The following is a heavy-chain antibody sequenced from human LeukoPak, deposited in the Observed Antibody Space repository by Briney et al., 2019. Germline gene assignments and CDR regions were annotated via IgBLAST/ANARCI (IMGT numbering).Heavy chain of an antibody. CDR2: IYYSVST. CDR3: ARGGSPVIDYGDDFDY. Sequence: SETLSLTCTVSGGSISSYYWSWIRQPPGKGLEWIGYIYYSVSTNYNPSLKSRVTISVDTAKNQFSLKLSSVTAADTAVYYCARGGSPVIDYGDDFDYWGQGTLVTVSS. D-gene: IGHD4-17*01. CDR1: GGSISSYY. V-gene: IGHV4-59*01. J-gene: IGHJ4*02.